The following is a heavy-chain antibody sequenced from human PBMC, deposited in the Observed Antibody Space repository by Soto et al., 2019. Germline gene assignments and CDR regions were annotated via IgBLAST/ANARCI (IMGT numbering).Heavy chain of an antibody. CDR3: AAYSTLSPSREYFQH. V-gene: IGHV4-34*01. J-gene: IGHJ1*01. CDR1: GESFSGYY. D-gene: IGHD2-15*01. CDR2: INHSGST. Sequence: PSGSLSLTCDAYGESFSGYYCRWICQPPGKGLEWIGEINHSGSTNYNPSLKSRVTISVDTSKNQFSLKLSSVTAADTAVYYRAAYSTLSPSREYFQHWGQGSLLAATS.